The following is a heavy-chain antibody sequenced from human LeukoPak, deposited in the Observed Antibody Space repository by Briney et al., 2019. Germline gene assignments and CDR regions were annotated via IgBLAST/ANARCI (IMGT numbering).Heavy chain of an antibody. D-gene: IGHD2-2*01. V-gene: IGHV3-30*04. CDR1: GFTFSTYE. Sequence: GRSLRLSCAASGFTFSTYEMHWVRQAPGEGLEWVAVISHDGNDQYYGDSVKGRFTISRDNSKNALYLQMNSLRLEDTAAYYCARDRDCSRTSCFNAFDVWGQGTMAIVSS. CDR2: ISHDGNDQ. CDR3: ARDRDCSRTSCFNAFDV. J-gene: IGHJ3*01.